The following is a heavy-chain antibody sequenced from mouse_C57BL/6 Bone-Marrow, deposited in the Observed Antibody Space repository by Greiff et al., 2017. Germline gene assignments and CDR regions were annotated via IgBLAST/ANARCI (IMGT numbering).Heavy chain of an antibody. Sequence: VQLKESGGGLVQPGESLKLSCESNEYEFPSHDMSWVRKTPEKRLELVAAINSDGGSTYYPDTMERRFIISCDNTKTTQYLQLSSLRSEDTALYCCTRRSHVDYWGQGTTLTVSS. CDR3: TRRSHVDY. J-gene: IGHJ2*01. V-gene: IGHV5-2*01. CDR2: INSDGGST. CDR1: EYEFPSHD.